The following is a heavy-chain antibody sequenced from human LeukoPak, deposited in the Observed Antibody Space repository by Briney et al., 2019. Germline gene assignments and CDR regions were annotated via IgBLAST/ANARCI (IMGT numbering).Heavy chain of an antibody. V-gene: IGHV3-21*04. J-gene: IGHJ4*02. CDR3: ARGLAAAGPAY. D-gene: IGHD6-13*01. CDR2: ISSGSRSI. Sequence: GGSLRLSCGVSGFTFSSYGMNWLRQAPGKGLEWVSFISSGSRSIYYADSVKGRFTISRDNSKNTLYLQMNSLRAEDTAVYYCARGLAAAGPAYWGQGTLVTVSS. CDR1: GFTFSSYG.